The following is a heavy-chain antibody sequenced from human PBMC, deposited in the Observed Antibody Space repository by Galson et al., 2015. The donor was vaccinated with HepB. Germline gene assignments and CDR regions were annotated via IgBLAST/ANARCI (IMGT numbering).Heavy chain of an antibody. CDR3: ARDLIVVASGDY. CDR1: GFTFSSYA. CDR2: ISYDGSNK. J-gene: IGHJ4*02. D-gene: IGHD3-22*01. V-gene: IGHV3-30-3*01. Sequence: SLRLSCAASGFTFSSYAMHWVRQAPGKGLEWVAVISYDGSNKYYADSVKGRFTISRDNSKNTLYLQMNSLRAEDTAVYYCARDLIVVASGDYWGQGTLVTVSS.